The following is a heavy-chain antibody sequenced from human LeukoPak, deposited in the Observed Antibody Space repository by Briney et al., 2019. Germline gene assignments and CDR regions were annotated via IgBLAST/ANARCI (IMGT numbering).Heavy chain of an antibody. CDR3: ARGSGGDCCDDAFDI. CDR1: GFTFSSYW. D-gene: IGHD2-21*02. J-gene: IGHJ3*02. CDR2: IKQDGSEK. Sequence: PGGSLRLSCAASGFTFSSYWMSWVRQAPGKGLEWVANIKQDGSEKYYVDSVKGRFTISRDNAKNSLYLQMNSLRAEDTALYHCARGSGGDCCDDAFDIWGQGTMVTVSS. V-gene: IGHV3-7*03.